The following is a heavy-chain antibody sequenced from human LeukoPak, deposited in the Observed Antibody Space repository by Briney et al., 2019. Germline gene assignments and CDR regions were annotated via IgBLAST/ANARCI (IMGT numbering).Heavy chain of an antibody. CDR2: IYTSGST. V-gene: IGHV4-61*02. CDR3: AREGGAAADNWFDP. CDR1: GGSISSGSYY. Sequence: SETLSLTCTVSGGSISSGSYYWSWIRQPAGKGLEWIGRIYTSGSTNYNPSLKSRVTISVDTSKNQFSLKLSSVTAADTAVYYCAREGGAAADNWFDPWGQGTLVTVSS. D-gene: IGHD6-13*01. J-gene: IGHJ5*02.